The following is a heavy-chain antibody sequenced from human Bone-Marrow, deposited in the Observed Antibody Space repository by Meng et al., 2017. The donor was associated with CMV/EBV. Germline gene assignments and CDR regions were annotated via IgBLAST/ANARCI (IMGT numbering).Heavy chain of an antibody. CDR3: AKGSDDSSCYYYSSYYYYLSF. Sequence: GESLKISCAASGFTFSSYAMNWVRQAPGKGLEWVSGISGSGSATYYADSVKGRFTISRDNSKNTLYVQMNSLRAEDTAVYYCAKGSDDSSCYYYSSYYYYLSFSSQGNTVTVSS. V-gene: IGHV3-23*01. J-gene: IGHJ6*03. CDR2: ISGSGSAT. D-gene: IGHD3-22*01. CDR1: GFTFSSYA.